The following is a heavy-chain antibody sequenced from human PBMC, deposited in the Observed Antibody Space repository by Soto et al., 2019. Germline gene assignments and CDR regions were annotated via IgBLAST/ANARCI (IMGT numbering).Heavy chain of an antibody. CDR1: GHSFTSHY. V-gene: IGHV1-46*01. J-gene: IGHJ5*02. CDR3: VRALGGTSES. Sequence: ASVKVSCKASGHSFTSHYFHWVRQAPGQGLEWIGILSPSSQSSSYSHTFQGRVTMTSDTSTSTVSLDLRSLTYGDTAVYYCVRALGGTSESWGQGTLVTVSS. CDR2: LSPSSQSS. D-gene: IGHD3-16*01.